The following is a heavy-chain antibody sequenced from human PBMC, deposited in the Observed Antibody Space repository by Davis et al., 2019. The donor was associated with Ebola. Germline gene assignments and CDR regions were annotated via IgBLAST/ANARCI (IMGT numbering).Heavy chain of an antibody. Sequence: PGGSLRLSCAASGFTFSSYWMHWVRQAPGKGLVWVSRINSDGSSTSYADSVKGRFTISRDNSKSTLYLQMNSLRAEDTAVYYCARDRKDKGGYYYGMDIWGQGTTVTVSS. CDR2: INSDGSST. D-gene: IGHD1-14*01. CDR1: GFTFSSYW. J-gene: IGHJ6*02. V-gene: IGHV3-74*01. CDR3: ARDRKDKGGYYYGMDI.